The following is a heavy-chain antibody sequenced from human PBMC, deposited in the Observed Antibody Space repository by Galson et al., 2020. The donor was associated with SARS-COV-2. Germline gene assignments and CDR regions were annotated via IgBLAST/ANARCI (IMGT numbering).Heavy chain of an antibody. CDR3: AKAQLGNFDY. Sequence: GGSLRLSCAASGFTFSSYGMHWVRQAPGKGLEWVALIWNDGSNKYYADSVKGRFTISSDNSKNTMYPQMNSLRAEDTAVYYCAKAQLGNFDYWGQGTLVTVSS. CDR2: IWNDGSNK. V-gene: IGHV3-33*06. J-gene: IGHJ4*02. D-gene: IGHD5-18*01. CDR1: GFTFSSYG.